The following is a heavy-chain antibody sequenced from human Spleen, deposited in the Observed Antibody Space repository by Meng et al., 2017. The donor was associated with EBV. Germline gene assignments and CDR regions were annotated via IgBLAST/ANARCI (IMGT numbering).Heavy chain of an antibody. CDR1: GDSISSSNW. V-gene: IGHV4-4*02. CDR3: ARVLCTETRAYCNAFDV. J-gene: IGHJ3*01. D-gene: IGHD2-21*01. Sequence: QVQLQESVPGLVEPSGTLSLSCAVSGDSISSSNWWSWVRQPPGKGLEWIGEVYHTGATNYNLSLMSRLTLAVEKSKNYFSLKLNSVTAADTAVYFCARVLCTETRAYCNAFDVWGRGTMVTVSS. CDR2: VYHTGAT.